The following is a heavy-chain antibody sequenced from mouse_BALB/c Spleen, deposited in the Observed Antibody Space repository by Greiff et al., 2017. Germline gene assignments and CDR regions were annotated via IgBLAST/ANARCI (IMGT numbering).Heavy chain of an antibody. CDR2: ISYSGST. CDR3: AREVRNAMDY. D-gene: IGHD2-14*01. CDR1: GDSITSGY. J-gene: IGHJ4*01. V-gene: IGHV3-8*02. Sequence: VHVKQSGPSLVKPSQTLSLTCSVTGDSITSGYWNWIRKFPGNKLEYMGYISYSGSTYYNPSLKSRISITRDTSKNQYYLQLNSVTTEDTATYYCAREVRNAMDYWGQGTSVTVSS.